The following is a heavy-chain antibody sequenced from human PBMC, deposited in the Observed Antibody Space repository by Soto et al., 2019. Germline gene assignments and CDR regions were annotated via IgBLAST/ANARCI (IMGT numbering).Heavy chain of an antibody. CDR3: AAGRDYYDSGGYFDY. CDR1: GFTFTSPA. J-gene: IGHJ4*02. D-gene: IGHD3-22*01. V-gene: IGHV1-58*02. Sequence: ASVKVSCKASGFTFTSPAMQWVRQARGQRLEWIGWIVVGSGNTNYAQKFQERVTITRDMSTSTAYMELSSLRSEDTAVYYCAAGRDYYDSGGYFDYWGQGTLVTVSS. CDR2: IVVGSGNT.